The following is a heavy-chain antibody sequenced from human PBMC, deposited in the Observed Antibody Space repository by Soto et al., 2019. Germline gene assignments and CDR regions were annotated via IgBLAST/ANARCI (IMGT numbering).Heavy chain of an antibody. V-gene: IGHV4-4*07. CDR1: GGSMNNYY. CDR3: ARDPGDNWNDEGNYFDY. CDR2: IYSSGGT. J-gene: IGHJ4*02. D-gene: IGHD1-1*01. Sequence: SETLSLTCSVSGGSMNNYYWTWIRLPAGKGLEWIGRIYSSGGTHYNPSLKSRVTISLDTSKNQFSLRLNSVTAADTAVYYCARDPGDNWNDEGNYFDYWGQGTLVTVSS.